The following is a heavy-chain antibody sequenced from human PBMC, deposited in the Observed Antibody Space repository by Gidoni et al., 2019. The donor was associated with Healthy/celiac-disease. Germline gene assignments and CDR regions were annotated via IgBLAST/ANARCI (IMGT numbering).Heavy chain of an antibody. CDR3: ARDLEWFGELLGRGGMDV. D-gene: IGHD3-10*01. J-gene: IGHJ6*02. CDR2: IWYDGSNK. Sequence: HWVRQAPGKGLEWVAVIWYDGSNKYYADSVKGRFTISRDNSKNTLYRQMNSLRAEDTAVYYCARDLEWFGELLGRGGMDVWGQGTTGTVSS. V-gene: IGHV3-33*01.